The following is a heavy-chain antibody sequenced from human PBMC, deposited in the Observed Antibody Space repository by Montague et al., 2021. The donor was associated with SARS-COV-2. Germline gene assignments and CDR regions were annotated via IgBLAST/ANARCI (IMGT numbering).Heavy chain of an antibody. D-gene: IGHD5-24*01. J-gene: IGHJ4*02. CDR3: ARVFPRWLQFDPYFDY. Sequence: SETLSLTCTVSGGPISSYYWSWIRQPPGKGLEWIGDIYYSGSTNXXPSLKSRVTISVDTSKNQFSLKLSSVTAADTAVYYCARVFPRWLQFDPYFDYWGQGTLVTVSS. CDR2: IYYSGST. CDR1: GGPISSYY. V-gene: IGHV4-59*01.